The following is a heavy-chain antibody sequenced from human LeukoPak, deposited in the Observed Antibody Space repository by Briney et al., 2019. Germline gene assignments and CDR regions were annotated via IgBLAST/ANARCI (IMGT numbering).Heavy chain of an antibody. D-gene: IGHD3-3*01. CDR3: AKDPTYDFWSGYLRGKNWLDP. V-gene: IGHV3-43*02. CDR1: GFTFEDYA. CDR2: ISGDGGST. J-gene: IGHJ5*02. Sequence: GGPVRLFCAASGFTFEDYAMLWVRQAPGKGLAWVSLISGDGGSTYYADSVKGRFSITRDNSKNSLYLQMNSLRTEDTALYYCAKDPTYDFWSGYLRGKNWLDPWGQGTLVTVSS.